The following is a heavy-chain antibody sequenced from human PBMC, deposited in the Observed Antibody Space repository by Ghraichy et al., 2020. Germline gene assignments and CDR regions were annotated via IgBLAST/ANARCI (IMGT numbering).Heavy chain of an antibody. CDR2: ISGSGGST. V-gene: IGHV3-23*01. Sequence: GESLNISCAASGFTFSSYAMSWVRQAPGKGLEWVSAISGSGGSTYYADSVKGRFTISRDNSKNTLYLQMNSLRAEDTAVYYCAKSDYLWFGELFFDYWGQGTLVTVSS. J-gene: IGHJ4*02. D-gene: IGHD3-10*01. CDR1: GFTFSSYA. CDR3: AKSDYLWFGELFFDY.